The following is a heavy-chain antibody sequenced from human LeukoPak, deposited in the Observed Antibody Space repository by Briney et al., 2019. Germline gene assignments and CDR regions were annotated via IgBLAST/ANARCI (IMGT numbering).Heavy chain of an antibody. CDR2: IYYSGST. CDR3: ASGTYYYDSSGYLRFPFDY. Sequence: PSETLSLTCTVSGGSISSSSYYWGWIRQPPGKGLEWIGSIYYSGSTYYNPSLKSRVTISVDTSKYQFSLKLSSVTAADTAVYYCASGTYYYDSSGYLRFPFDYWGQGTLVTVSS. V-gene: IGHV4-39*01. J-gene: IGHJ4*02. D-gene: IGHD3-22*01. CDR1: GGSISSSSYY.